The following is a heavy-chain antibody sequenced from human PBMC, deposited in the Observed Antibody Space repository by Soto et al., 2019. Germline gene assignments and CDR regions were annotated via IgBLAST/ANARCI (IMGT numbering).Heavy chain of an antibody. CDR1: GYTFTSYW. J-gene: IGHJ2*01. D-gene: IGHD2-21*02. V-gene: IGHV5-10-1*03. Sequence: EVQLVQSGAEVKKPGESLRISCKGSGYTFTSYWVSWVRQMPGKGPEWMGRIDPSDSYTSYSPSFQGHVAISADKSTTTAYLQFNNLRASDAAIYFCARQPMTSPHWYFDLWGRGTLVSISS. CDR3: ARQPMTSPHWYFDL. CDR2: IDPSDSYT.